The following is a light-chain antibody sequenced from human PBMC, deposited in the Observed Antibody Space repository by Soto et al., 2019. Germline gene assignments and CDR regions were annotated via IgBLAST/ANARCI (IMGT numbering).Light chain of an antibody. V-gene: IGKV1-33*01. J-gene: IGKJ3*01. Sequence: DIQMTQSPPSLSASVGDRVIITCQASQDISNFLNWYQQKPGKAPKLLIFDASILVTGVPSRFSGSGFGTDFTLTISSLQPEDIGTYYCQQYDNLFFTFGPGTKVDIK. CDR3: QQYDNLFFT. CDR2: DAS. CDR1: QDISNF.